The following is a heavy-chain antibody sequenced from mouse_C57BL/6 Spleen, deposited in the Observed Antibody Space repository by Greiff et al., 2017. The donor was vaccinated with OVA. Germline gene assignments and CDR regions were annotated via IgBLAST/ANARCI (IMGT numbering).Heavy chain of an antibody. D-gene: IGHD2-5*01. Sequence: QVQLQQPGAELVRPGSSVKLSCKASGYTFTSYWMHWVKQRPIQGLEWIGNIDPSDSETHYNQKFKDKATLTVDKSSSTAYMQLSSLTSEDSAVYYCARHRYSNYAMDYWGQGTSVTVSS. V-gene: IGHV1-52*01. CDR2: IDPSDSET. J-gene: IGHJ4*01. CDR3: ARHRYSNYAMDY. CDR1: GYTFTSYW.